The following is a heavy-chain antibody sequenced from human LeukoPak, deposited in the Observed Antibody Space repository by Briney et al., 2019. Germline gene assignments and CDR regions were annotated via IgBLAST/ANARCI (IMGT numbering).Heavy chain of an antibody. D-gene: IGHD1-26*01. CDR2: ISSTGST. J-gene: IGHJ6*03. CDR3: ARDRRGSRGMDV. Sequence: SETLSLTCAVSGGSISSGGYSWSWIRQPPGKELEWIGYISSTGSTYYNPSLKSRLSISLDTSKNQFSLKLSSVTAADTAVYYCARDRRGSRGMDVWGKGTTVTVSS. V-gene: IGHV4-30-4*07. CDR1: GGSISSGGYS.